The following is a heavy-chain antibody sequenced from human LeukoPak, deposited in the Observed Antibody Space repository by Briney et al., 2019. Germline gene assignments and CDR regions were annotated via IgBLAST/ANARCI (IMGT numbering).Heavy chain of an antibody. Sequence: PGGSLRLSCAASGFTFSSYAMSWVRQAPGKGLEWVSAITSGGGSTYYADSVKGRFTISRDNSKNTLYLQMNSLRAGDTAVYYCAKEGQYQLLYFDYWGQGTLVTVSS. D-gene: IGHD2-2*01. V-gene: IGHV3-23*01. CDR3: AKEGQYQLLYFDY. CDR1: GFTFSSYA. CDR2: ITSGGGST. J-gene: IGHJ4*02.